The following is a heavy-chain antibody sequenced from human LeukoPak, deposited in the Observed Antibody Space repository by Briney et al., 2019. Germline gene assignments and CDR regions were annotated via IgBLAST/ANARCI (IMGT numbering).Heavy chain of an antibody. J-gene: IGHJ6*02. D-gene: IGHD5-18*01. CDR3: ARVGIQLWLRARPKEEPPQTMDV. V-gene: IGHV4-34*01. CDR2: INHSGST. Sequence: PSETLSLTCAVYGGSFSGYYWSWIRQPPGKGLEWIGEINHSGSTNYNPSLKSRVTISVDTSKNQFSLKLSSVTAADTAVYYCARVGIQLWLRARPKEEPPQTMDVWGQGTTVTVSS. CDR1: GGSFSGYY.